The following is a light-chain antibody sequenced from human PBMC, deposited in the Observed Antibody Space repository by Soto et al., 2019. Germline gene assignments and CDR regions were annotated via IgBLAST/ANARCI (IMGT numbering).Light chain of an antibody. Sequence: DIQMTQSPSTLSASVGDRVTITCRASQSISSWLAWYQQKPGKAPKLLIYKASSLESGVPSRFSGRGSGTEFTLTISSLQPYDFSSYYCQQYNSYPSFGGGTKVEIK. V-gene: IGKV1-5*03. J-gene: IGKJ4*01. CDR2: KAS. CDR1: QSISSW. CDR3: QQYNSYPS.